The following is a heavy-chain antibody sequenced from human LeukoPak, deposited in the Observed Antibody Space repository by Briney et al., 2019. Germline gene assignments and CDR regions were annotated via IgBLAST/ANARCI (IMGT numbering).Heavy chain of an antibody. CDR2: ISDSGST. CDR3: ARHSMEVVAAIGLDDAFDI. CDR1: GSSMGSDYY. V-gene: IGHV4-38-2*02. J-gene: IGHJ3*02. D-gene: IGHD2-15*01. Sequence: SETLSLTCTVSGSSMGSDYYWGWIRQPPGKGLEWIGSISDSGSTYYNPSLKSRVTISVDTSKNQFSLKLSSVTAADTAVYYCARHSMEVVAAIGLDDAFDIWGQGTMVTVSS.